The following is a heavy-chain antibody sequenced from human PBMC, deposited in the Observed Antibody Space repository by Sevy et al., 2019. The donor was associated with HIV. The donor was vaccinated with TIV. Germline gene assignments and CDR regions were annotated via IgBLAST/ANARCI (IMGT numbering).Heavy chain of an antibody. CDR1: GYTFTGQY. V-gene: IGHV1-2*02. Sequence: ASVKVSCKASGYTFTGQYIHWVRQAPGQGLEWMGWINPNSGDTTYAQEFKGRVTMTRDTSISTAYMELSRLKSDDTAVYYCSRDLRLRGYSYGCFDYWGQGTLVTVSS. D-gene: IGHD5-18*01. J-gene: IGHJ4*02. CDR3: SRDLRLRGYSYGCFDY. CDR2: INPNSGDT.